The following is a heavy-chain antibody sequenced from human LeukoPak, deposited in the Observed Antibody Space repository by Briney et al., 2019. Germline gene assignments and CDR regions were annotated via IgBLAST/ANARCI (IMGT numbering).Heavy chain of an antibody. V-gene: IGHV4-34*01. CDR2: INHSGST. J-gene: IGHJ5*02. Sequence: SETLSLTCAVYGGSFSGYYWSWIRQPPGKGLEWIGEINHSGSTNYNPSLKSRVTISVDTSKNQFSLKLSSVTAADTAVYYCARGRLRGSSHTWFDPWGQGTLVTVSS. CDR3: ARGRLRGSSHTWFDP. CDR1: GGSFSGYY. D-gene: IGHD6-13*01.